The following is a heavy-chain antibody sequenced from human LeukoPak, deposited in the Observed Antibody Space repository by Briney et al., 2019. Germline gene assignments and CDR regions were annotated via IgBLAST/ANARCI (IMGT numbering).Heavy chain of an antibody. J-gene: IGHJ4*02. CDR1: GGTFSSYA. V-gene: IGHV1-69*01. D-gene: IGHD5-12*01. CDR3: ARDRDLYSGYDSSPYYFDY. Sequence: SVKVSCKASGGTFSSYAISWVRQAPGQGLEWMGGIIPIFGTANYAQEFQGRVTITADESTSTAYMELSSLRSEDTAVYYCARDRDLYSGYDSSPYYFDYWGQGTLVTVSS. CDR2: IIPIFGTA.